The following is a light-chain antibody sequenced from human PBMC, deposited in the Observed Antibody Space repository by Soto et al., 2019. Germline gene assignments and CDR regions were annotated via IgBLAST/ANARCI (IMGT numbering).Light chain of an antibody. CDR2: NVY. Sequence: QSALTQPASVSGSPGQSITIFCTGTSSDIGIYNFFSWYQQHPGKAPKLMVYNVYSRPSGVSSRFSGSKSGNTASLTISWLQAEDEADYYCTSYRRRSTYVFGTGTKVTVL. J-gene: IGLJ1*01. CDR1: SSDIGIYNF. CDR3: TSYRRRSTYV. V-gene: IGLV2-14*03.